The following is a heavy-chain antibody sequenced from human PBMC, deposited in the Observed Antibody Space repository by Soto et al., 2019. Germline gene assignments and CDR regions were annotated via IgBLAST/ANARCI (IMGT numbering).Heavy chain of an antibody. V-gene: IGHV1-69*13. Sequence: SVTVCCTASGDTFSSYAISWVRQAPGQGLEWMGGIIPIFGTANYAQKFQGRVTITADESTSTAYMELSSLRSEDTAVYYCARFRESYYDFWSGYLNGMDVWGQGTTVTV. D-gene: IGHD3-3*01. J-gene: IGHJ6*02. CDR3: ARFRESYYDFWSGYLNGMDV. CDR2: IIPIFGTA. CDR1: GDTFSSYA.